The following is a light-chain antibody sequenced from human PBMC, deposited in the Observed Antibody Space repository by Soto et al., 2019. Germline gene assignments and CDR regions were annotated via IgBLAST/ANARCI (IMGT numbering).Light chain of an antibody. Sequence: EVVMTESPATLSVSPGARATLSCRASQSVSSNLAWYQRKPGQAPRLLIYGASTRATGIPARFSGSGSGTQFTLTISSLQSEDFAVYYCQQYNNWPLTFGEGTKVDIK. V-gene: IGKV3-15*01. CDR1: QSVSSN. J-gene: IGKJ4*01. CDR3: QQYNNWPLT. CDR2: GAS.